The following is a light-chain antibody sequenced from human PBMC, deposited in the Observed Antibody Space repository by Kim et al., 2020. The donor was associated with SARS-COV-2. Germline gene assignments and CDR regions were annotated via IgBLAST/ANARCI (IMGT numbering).Light chain of an antibody. CDR2: AAS. CDR1: HDIRNA. CDR3: LQHKNYPIT. V-gene: IGKV1-17*01. J-gene: IGKJ5*01. Sequence: AFVGDRVTITCRAGHDIRNALGWYQQKPGKAPKRLIFAASSLESGVPSRFSGSGSGTEFTLTISSLQPEDFATYYCLQHKNYPITFGQGTRLEIK.